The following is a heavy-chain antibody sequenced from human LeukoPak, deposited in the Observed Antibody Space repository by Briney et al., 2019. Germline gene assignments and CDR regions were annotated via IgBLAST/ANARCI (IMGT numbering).Heavy chain of an antibody. CDR3: AKDPSYDYDSSGPFDP. D-gene: IGHD3-22*01. Sequence: GGSLRLSCAASGFTVSSNYMSWVRQAPGKGLEWVSVIYSGGSTYYADSVKGRFTISRDNSKNTLYLQMNSLRAEDTALYYCAKDPSYDYDSSGPFDPWGQGTLVTVSS. V-gene: IGHV3-53*05. CDR1: GFTVSSNY. J-gene: IGHJ5*02. CDR2: IYSGGST.